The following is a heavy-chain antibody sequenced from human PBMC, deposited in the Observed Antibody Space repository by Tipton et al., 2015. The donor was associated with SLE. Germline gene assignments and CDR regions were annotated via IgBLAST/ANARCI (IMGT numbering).Heavy chain of an antibody. CDR2: IIPIFGTA. CDR1: GGTFNSYA. Sequence: QVQLVQSGPEVKKPGSSVKVSCKASGGTFNSYAISWVRQAPGQGLEWMGRIIPIFGTANFAQQFQGRVAFTADESTSTAYMDLSSLKSEDTAVYYCAREHDSYGMDVWGQGTTVTVSS. D-gene: IGHD2-21*01. J-gene: IGHJ6*02. CDR3: AREHDSYGMDV. V-gene: IGHV1-69*18.